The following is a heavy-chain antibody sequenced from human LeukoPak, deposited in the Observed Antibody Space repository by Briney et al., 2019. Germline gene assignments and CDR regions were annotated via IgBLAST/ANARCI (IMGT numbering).Heavy chain of an antibody. J-gene: IGHJ6*03. CDR1: GYSFTSYW. V-gene: IGHV5-51*01. CDR3: ASSARSSPYYMDV. D-gene: IGHD6-19*01. CDR2: IYPGDSDT. Sequence: GESLKISCKGSGYSFTSYWIGWVRQMPGKGLEWMGIIYPGDSDTRYSPSSQGQVTISADKSISTAYLQWSSLKASDTAMYYCASSARSSPYYMDVWGKGTTVTVSS.